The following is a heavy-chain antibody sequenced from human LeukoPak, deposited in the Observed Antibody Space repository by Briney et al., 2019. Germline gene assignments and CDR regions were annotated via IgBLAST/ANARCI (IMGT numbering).Heavy chain of an antibody. CDR3: ASSGARYCSSTSCYTAKVRNYYYYYGMDV. J-gene: IGHJ6*02. CDR2: ISSSSSYI. D-gene: IGHD2-2*02. Sequence: GGSLRLSCAASGFTFSSYGMNWVRQAPGKGLEWVSSISSSSSYIYYADSVKGRFTISRDNAKNSLYLQMNSLRAEDTAVYYCASSGARYCSSTSCYTAKVRNYYYYYGMDVWGQGTTVTVSS. V-gene: IGHV3-21*01. CDR1: GFTFSSYG.